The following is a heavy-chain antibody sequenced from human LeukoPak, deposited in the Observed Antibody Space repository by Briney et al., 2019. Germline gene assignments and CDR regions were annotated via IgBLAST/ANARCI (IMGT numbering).Heavy chain of an antibody. J-gene: IGHJ4*02. V-gene: IGHV3-48*04. CDR2: ISHTGSTM. D-gene: IGHD3-3*01. CDR1: GFSFSSYS. CDR3: ARWGYDFWSGYYSGIY. Sequence: GGSLRLSCAASGFSFSSYSMNWVRQAPGKGLEWVSYISHTGSTMSYADSVKGRFTISRDNARNSLYLQMNSLRAEDTAVYYCARWGYDFWSGYYSGIYWGQGTLVTVSS.